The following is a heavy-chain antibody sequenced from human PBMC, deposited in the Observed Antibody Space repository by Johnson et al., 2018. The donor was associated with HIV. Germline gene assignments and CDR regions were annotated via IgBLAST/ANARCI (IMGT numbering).Heavy chain of an antibody. CDR1: EFTFGDYD. V-gene: IGHV3-20*04. D-gene: IGHD6-19*01. Sequence: VQLVESGGGVVRPGESLGLSCAASEFTFGDYDMAWVRVAPGKGLEWVSGINWNGGSTGYADSLKGRFTISRDNAKNSLYLQMNSLRAEDTALYYCARDRQAVRGTFDIWGQGTMVTVSS. CDR2: INWNGGST. CDR3: ARDRQAVRGTFDI. J-gene: IGHJ3*02.